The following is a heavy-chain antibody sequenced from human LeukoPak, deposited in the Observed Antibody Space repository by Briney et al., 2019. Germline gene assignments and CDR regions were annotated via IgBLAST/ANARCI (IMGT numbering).Heavy chain of an antibody. D-gene: IGHD5-12*01. CDR1: GFTFSSYG. Sequence: GGSLRLSCAASGFTFSSYGMNWVRQAPGKGLEWVSSISSRSSYIYYADSVKGRFTISRDNAKNSLFLQMNSLRAEDTAVYYCARYSGYDWDYYYGMDVWGQGTTVTVSS. J-gene: IGHJ6*02. CDR2: ISSRSSYI. CDR3: ARYSGYDWDYYYGMDV. V-gene: IGHV3-21*01.